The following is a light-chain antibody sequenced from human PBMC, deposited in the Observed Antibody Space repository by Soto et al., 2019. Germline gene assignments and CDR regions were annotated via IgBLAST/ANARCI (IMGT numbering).Light chain of an antibody. CDR1: SSDVGGYNY. Sequence: QSALTQPASVSGSPGQSITISCTGTSSDVGGYNYVSWYQPHPGKAPKLMIYDVSNRPSGVSNRFSASKSSNTASLTISGLQAEEEADYSCSSYTRSSTLIFATGTKLAV. V-gene: IGLV2-14*03. CDR2: DVS. J-gene: IGLJ1*01. CDR3: SSYTRSSTLI.